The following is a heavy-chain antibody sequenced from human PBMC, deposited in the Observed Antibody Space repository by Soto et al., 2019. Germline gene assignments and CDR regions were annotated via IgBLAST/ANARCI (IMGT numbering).Heavy chain of an antibody. CDR2: IVVGSGNT. V-gene: IGHV1-58*01. CDR1: GFTFTSSA. J-gene: IGHJ6*02. CDR3: AAVVAATMDYYGMDV. Sequence: QMQLVQSGPEVKKPGTSVKVSCKASGFTFTSSAVQWVRQARGQRLEWIGWIVVGSGNTNYAQKFQERVTITRDMSTSTAYMELSSLRSEDTDVYYCAAVVAATMDYYGMDVWGQGTTVTVSS. D-gene: IGHD2-15*01.